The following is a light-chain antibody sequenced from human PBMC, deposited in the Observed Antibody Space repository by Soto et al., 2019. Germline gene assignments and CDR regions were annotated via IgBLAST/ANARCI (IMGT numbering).Light chain of an antibody. CDR2: DVS. CDR3: ISYAASNNLV. J-gene: IGLJ2*01. Sequence: QSALTQPPSASGSPGQSVTISCTGTSSDVGGYNYVSWYQQHPGKAPKLMIYDVSKRPSGVPDRFSGSKSGNTASLTVSGLQAEDESDYFCISYAASNNLVFCGGTKVTVL. V-gene: IGLV2-8*01. CDR1: SSDVGGYNY.